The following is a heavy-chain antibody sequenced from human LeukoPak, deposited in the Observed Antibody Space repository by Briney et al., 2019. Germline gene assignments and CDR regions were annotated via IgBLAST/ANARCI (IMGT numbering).Heavy chain of an antibody. D-gene: IGHD2-21*02. V-gene: IGHV4-4*09. J-gene: IGHJ4*02. CDR2: IFVTGTT. CDR1: GGSISGHY. CDR3: ARFAYCGTGCWYYFDF. Sequence: SETLSLTCSVSGGSISGHYWSWIRQPPGKELEWIGYIFVTGTTLYNPSLSSRVTMSLDTSKNQFSLKLSSVTATDTAVYYCARFAYCGTGCWYYFDFWGRGMLVTVSS.